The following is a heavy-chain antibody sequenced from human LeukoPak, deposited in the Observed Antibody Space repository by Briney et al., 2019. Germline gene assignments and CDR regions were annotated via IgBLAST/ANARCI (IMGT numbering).Heavy chain of an antibody. J-gene: IGHJ5*02. V-gene: IGHV4-4*07. CDR2: IYTSGST. Sequence: SETLSLTCTVSGGSISSYYWSWIRQPAGKGLEWIGRIYTSGSTNYNPSLKSRVTMSVDTSKNQFSLKLSSVTAADTAVYYCARGVSPPRYCSSTSCWGSNWFDPWGQGTLVTVSS. D-gene: IGHD2-2*01. CDR1: GGSISSYY. CDR3: ARGVSPPRYCSSTSCWGSNWFDP.